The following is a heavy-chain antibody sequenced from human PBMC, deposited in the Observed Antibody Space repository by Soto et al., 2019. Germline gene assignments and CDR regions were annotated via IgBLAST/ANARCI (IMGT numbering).Heavy chain of an antibody. V-gene: IGHV4-30-2*01. D-gene: IGHD5-18*01. CDR2: MYHSGST. J-gene: IGHJ4*02. Sequence: SETLSLTCAVSGGSISSGGYSWSWIRQPPGKGLEWIGYMYHSGSTYYNPSLKSRVTISIDRSKNQFSLKLSSVTAADTAVYYCAREDKSYGYDYRGQGTLVTVS. CDR3: AREDKSYGYDY. CDR1: GGSISSGGYS.